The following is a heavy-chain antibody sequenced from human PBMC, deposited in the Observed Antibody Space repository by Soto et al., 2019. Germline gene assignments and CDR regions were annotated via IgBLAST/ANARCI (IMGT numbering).Heavy chain of an antibody. D-gene: IGHD6-13*01. CDR3: VKDGSSASLDY. CDR1: GFTFSSYG. V-gene: IGHV3-30*18. Sequence: GGSLRLSCAASGFTFSSYGMHWVRQAPGKGLEWVAVISYDGSNKYYADSVKGRFTISRDNSKNTLYLQMSSLRAEDTAVYYCVKDGSSASLDYWGLGTLVTVSS. J-gene: IGHJ4*02. CDR2: ISYDGSNK.